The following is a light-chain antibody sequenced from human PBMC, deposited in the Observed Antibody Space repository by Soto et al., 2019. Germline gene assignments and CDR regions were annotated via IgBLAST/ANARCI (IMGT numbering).Light chain of an antibody. CDR1: QRINTW. V-gene: IGKV1-5*01. Sequence: DIRMTQSPSTLSASLGDRVTITCRARQRINTWLAWYQQKPGQAPTLLIYHASSLKAEVPSRFSGSGSGTEFTVAISVLQSDDCARYYCQEYNSHSSFGQGTKVEI. CDR3: QEYNSHSS. J-gene: IGKJ1*01. CDR2: HAS.